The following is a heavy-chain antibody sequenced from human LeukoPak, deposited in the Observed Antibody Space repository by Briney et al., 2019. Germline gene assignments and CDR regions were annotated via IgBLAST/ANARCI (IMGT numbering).Heavy chain of an antibody. CDR1: GYTFTSYG. Sequence: ASVKVSCKASGYTFTSYGISWVRQAPGQGLEWMGWISAYNGNTNYAQKLQGRVTVTTDTSTSTAYMELRSLRSDDTAVYYCARVGIAAAGMGGWFDPWGQGTLVTVSS. V-gene: IGHV1-18*01. CDR2: ISAYNGNT. J-gene: IGHJ5*02. D-gene: IGHD6-13*01. CDR3: ARVGIAAAGMGGWFDP.